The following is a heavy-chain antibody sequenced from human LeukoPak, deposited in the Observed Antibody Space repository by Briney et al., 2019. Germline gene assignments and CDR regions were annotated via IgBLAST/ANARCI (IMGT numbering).Heavy chain of an antibody. Sequence: GESLKISCEASGYSFPIYWIAWARQAPGKGLEWMGNIYPGDSDTRYSPSFRGQVTISVDKSVSTAYLHFSSLRASDTAIYYCARNPRLDFWGQGTPVTV. J-gene: IGHJ4*02. CDR3: ARNPRLDF. CDR1: GYSFPIYW. CDR2: IYPGDSDT. V-gene: IGHV5-51*01.